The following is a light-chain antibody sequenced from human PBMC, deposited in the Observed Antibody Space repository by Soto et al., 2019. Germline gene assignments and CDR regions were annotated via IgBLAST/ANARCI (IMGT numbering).Light chain of an antibody. CDR2: GAS. J-gene: IGKJ1*01. CDR3: QQYGSSGT. Sequence: EIVMTQSPSTLSVSPGERATLSCRASQRISSNLAWYLQKPGQAPRLLIYGASNRATGIPDRFSGSGSGTDFTLTISRLEPEDFAVYYCQQYGSSGTFGQGTKV. CDR1: QRISSN. V-gene: IGKV3-20*01.